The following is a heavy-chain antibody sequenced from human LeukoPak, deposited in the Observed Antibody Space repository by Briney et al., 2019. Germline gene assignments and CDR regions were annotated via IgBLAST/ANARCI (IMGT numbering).Heavy chain of an antibody. D-gene: IGHD3-3*01. CDR1: GFTFSSYA. Sequence: GGSLRLSCAASGFTFSSYAMNWVRQAPGKGLEWVSFISGRGGSTYYADSVKGRFTISRDNAKNSLYLQMNSLRAEDTAVYYCARDYGAWSFDNWGQGTLVTASS. CDR2: ISGRGGST. CDR3: ARDYGAWSFDN. V-gene: IGHV3-21*06. J-gene: IGHJ4*02.